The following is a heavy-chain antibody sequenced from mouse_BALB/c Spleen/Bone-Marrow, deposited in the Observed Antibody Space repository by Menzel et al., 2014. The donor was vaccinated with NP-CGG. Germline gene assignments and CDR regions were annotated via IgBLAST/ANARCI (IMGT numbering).Heavy chain of an antibody. V-gene: IGHV1-80*01. CDR1: GYAFVNYW. CDR3: ARESLLRLYYAMDY. CDR2: IYPGDGDT. J-gene: IGHJ4*01. D-gene: IGHD1-2*01. Sequence: QVQLQQSGAELVRPGSSVKISCKVSGYAFVNYWMNWVMQRPGQGLEWIGQIYPGDGDTNYNGKFKGKVTLTADKSSSTAYMQLSSLTSEDSAVYFCARESLLRLYYAMDYWGQGTSVTVSS.